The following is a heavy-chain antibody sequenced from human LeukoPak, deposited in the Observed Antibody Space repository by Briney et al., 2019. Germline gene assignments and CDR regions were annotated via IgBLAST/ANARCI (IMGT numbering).Heavy chain of an antibody. CDR3: ARGYCSSTSCYALDY. CDR2: INHSGNT. D-gene: IGHD2-2*01. CDR1: GGSFSGYY. V-gene: IGHV4-34*01. J-gene: IGHJ4*02. Sequence: SETLSLTCAVYGGSFSGYYWSWIRQPPGKGLEWIGEINHSGNTNYNPSLKSRVTISVDTSKNQFSLKLSSVTAADTAVYYCARGYCSSTSCYALDYWGQGTLVTVSS.